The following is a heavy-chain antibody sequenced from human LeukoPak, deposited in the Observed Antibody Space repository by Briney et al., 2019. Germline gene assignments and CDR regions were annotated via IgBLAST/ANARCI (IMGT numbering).Heavy chain of an antibody. V-gene: IGHV3-21*01. CDR3: ARGSGYCSSASCYTSFDY. D-gene: IGHD2-2*02. J-gene: IGHJ4*02. Sequence: PGGSPRLSCAASGFTFRDYSMNWVRQAPGKGLEWVSSISSSSSYIYYADSVKGRFTISRDNAKNSLYLQVNSLRADDTAVYYCARGSGYCSSASCYTSFDYWGQGTLVTVSS. CDR2: ISSSSSYI. CDR1: GFTFRDYS.